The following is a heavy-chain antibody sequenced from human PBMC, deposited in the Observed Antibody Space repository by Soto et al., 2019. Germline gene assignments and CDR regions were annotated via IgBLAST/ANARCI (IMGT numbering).Heavy chain of an antibody. CDR3: AKGSRHAAYVRWYDS. D-gene: IGHD2-15*01. CDR1: GFTFSSYA. Sequence: EVHLLESGGGLVQPGGSLRLSCTASGFTFSSYAMTWVRQAPGRGLEGVSGITANGGRTYYGESVKGRFTISRDASRGPLYLEMTSLRAEDTAVYNCAKGSRHAAYVRWYDSSAQGPIVTVSS. V-gene: IGHV3-23*01. CDR2: ITANGGRT. J-gene: IGHJ5*01.